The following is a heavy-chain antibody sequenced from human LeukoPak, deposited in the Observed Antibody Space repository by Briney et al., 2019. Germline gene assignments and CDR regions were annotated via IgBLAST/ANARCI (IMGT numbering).Heavy chain of an antibody. CDR2: ISYDGSNK. V-gene: IGHV3-30*18. Sequence: GRSLRLSCAASGFTFSNYDMHWVRQAPGKGLEWVALISYDGSNKYYADSVKGRFTISRDNSKNTLYLQMNSLRAEDTAVYYCAKRTSKRFDAFDIWGQGTMVTVSS. D-gene: IGHD1-1*01. CDR1: GFTFSNYD. J-gene: IGHJ3*02. CDR3: AKRTSKRFDAFDI.